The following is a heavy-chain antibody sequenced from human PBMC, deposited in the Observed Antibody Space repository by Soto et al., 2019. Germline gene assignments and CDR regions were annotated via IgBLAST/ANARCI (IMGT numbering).Heavy chain of an antibody. D-gene: IGHD2-2*01. CDR1: GYSSTSYD. V-gene: IGHV1-8*01. J-gene: IGHJ4*02. CDR3: VRGDGYCSSARCYDY. Sequence: ASVKVSCKAAGYSSTSYDLNWVRQATGQGPEWMGWMNPNSGNTGYAQKFQGRVTMTRDTSINTAYMELSGLRFDDTAVYYCVRGDGYCSSARCYDYWGQGTRVTVSS. CDR2: MNPNSGNT.